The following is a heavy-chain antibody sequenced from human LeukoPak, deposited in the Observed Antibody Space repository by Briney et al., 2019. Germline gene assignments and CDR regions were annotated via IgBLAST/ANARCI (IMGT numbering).Heavy chain of an antibody. CDR3: ARQWELWSLDY. CDR1: GYSFSSHD. V-gene: IGHV1-2*02. D-gene: IGHD1-26*01. Sequence: ASVKVSCKASGYSFSSHDINWVRQAPGQGLEWMGWINPNSGGTNYAQKFQGRVTMTRDTSISTAYMELSRLRSDDTAVYYCARQWELWSLDYWGQGTLVTVSS. CDR2: INPNSGGT. J-gene: IGHJ4*02.